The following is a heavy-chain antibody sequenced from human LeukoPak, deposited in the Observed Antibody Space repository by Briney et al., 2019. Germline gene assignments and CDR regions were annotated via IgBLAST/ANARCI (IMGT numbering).Heavy chain of an antibody. D-gene: IGHD2-8*02. CDR3: ARGLVYYYYYYMDV. Sequence: PLETLSLTCTVSGGSISSYYWSWIRQPPGKGLEWIGYIYTSGSTNYNPSLKSRVTISVDTSKNQFSLKLSSVTAADTAVYYCARGLVYYYYYYMDVWGKGTTVTVSS. V-gene: IGHV4-4*09. CDR2: IYTSGST. J-gene: IGHJ6*03. CDR1: GGSISSYY.